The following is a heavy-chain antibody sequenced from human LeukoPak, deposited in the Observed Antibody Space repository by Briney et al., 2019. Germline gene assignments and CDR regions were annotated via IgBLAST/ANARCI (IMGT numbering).Heavy chain of an antibody. D-gene: IGHD2-15*01. CDR2: ISSSSSYI. J-gene: IGHJ4*02. Sequence: GGSLRLSCAASGFTFSSYSMNWVRQAPGKGLEWVSSISSSSSYIYYADSVKGRFTISRDNSKNTLYVQMNSLRAEDTAVYYCAKGDLVAPPPRYFDYWGQGTLVTVSS. V-gene: IGHV3-21*04. CDR1: GFTFSSYS. CDR3: AKGDLVAPPPRYFDY.